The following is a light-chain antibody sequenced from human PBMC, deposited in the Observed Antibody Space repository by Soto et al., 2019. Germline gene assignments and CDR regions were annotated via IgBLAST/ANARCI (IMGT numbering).Light chain of an antibody. CDR2: KAS. V-gene: IGKV1-5*03. CDR3: QQYNDNWT. Sequence: DIQMTQSPSTLSASVGDRVTITCRASQSISSWLAWHQQKPGKAPRLLIYKASNLESGVPSRFSGSGSGAEFTLTITSLQPDDSATYYCQQYNDNWTFGQGTKVDIK. J-gene: IGKJ1*01. CDR1: QSISSW.